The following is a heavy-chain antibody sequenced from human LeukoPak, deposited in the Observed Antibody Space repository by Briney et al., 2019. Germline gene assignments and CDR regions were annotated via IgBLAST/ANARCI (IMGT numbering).Heavy chain of an antibody. Sequence: PSETLSLTCTVSGGSISSGDYYWSWIRQHPGKGLEWIGYIYYSGSTYYNPSLKSRVTISIDTSKNQFSLKLSSVTAADTAVYYCARVRDGLWPDFWGQGTLVTVSS. CDR3: ARVRDGLWPDF. CDR1: GGSISSGDYY. V-gene: IGHV4-31*03. J-gene: IGHJ4*02. D-gene: IGHD5-24*01. CDR2: IYYSGST.